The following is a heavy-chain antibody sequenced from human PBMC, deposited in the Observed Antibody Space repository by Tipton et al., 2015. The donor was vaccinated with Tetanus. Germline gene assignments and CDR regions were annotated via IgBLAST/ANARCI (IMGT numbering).Heavy chain of an antibody. J-gene: IGHJ6*02. CDR3: AKQGWQGYYCGMDV. CDR2: IFSDDDST. V-gene: IGHV3-23*03. D-gene: IGHD5-24*01. CDR1: GFTFRTYD. Sequence: SLRLSCAASGFTFRTYDMSWVRQAPGKGLEWVSVIFSDDDSTYHADSVKGRFTISRDNSKNTLYLQMNSLRAGDTAVYYCAKQGWQGYYCGMDVWGQGSTVTVSS.